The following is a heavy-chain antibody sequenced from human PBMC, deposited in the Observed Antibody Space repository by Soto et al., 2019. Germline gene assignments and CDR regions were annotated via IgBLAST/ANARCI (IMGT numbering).Heavy chain of an antibody. CDR1: GGSISSGGYY. CDR3: ARGNPSLYGGNSAPVGDYYYGMDV. J-gene: IGHJ6*02. CDR2: INHSGST. V-gene: IGHV4-31*03. Sequence: SETLSLTCTVSGGSISSGGYYWSWIRQHPGKGLEWIGYINHSGSTNYNPSLKSRVTISVDTSKNQFSLKLSSVTAADTAVYYCARGNPSLYGGNSAPVGDYYYGMDVWGQGTTVTVSS. D-gene: IGHD4-17*01.